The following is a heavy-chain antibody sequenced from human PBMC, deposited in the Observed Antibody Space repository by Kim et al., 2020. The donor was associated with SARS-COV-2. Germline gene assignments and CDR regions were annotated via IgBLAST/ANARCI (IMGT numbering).Heavy chain of an antibody. CDR1: GGSISSGGYY. D-gene: IGHD3-9*01. V-gene: IGHV4-31*03. CDR3: ARGLILTLHNWFDP. CDR2: IYYSGST. Sequence: SETLSLTCTVSGGSISSGGYYWSWIRQHPGKGLEWIGYIYYSGSTYYNPSLKSRVTISVDTSKNQFSLKLSSVTAADTAVYYCARGLILTLHNWFDPWGQGTLVTVSS. J-gene: IGHJ5*02.